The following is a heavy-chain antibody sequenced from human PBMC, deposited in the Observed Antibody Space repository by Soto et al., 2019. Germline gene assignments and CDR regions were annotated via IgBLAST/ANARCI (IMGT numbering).Heavy chain of an antibody. V-gene: IGHV4-34*01. Sequence: QVQLQQWGAGLLKPSETLSLTCAVYRGSFSGYYWSWIRQPPGKGLEWIGEINHSESTNYNPSLKSRVTISVDTSKNQFSLKLSSVTAADTAVYYCARVSRVAVAGSRYFDLWGRGTLVTVSS. CDR1: RGSFSGYY. CDR3: ARVSRVAVAGSRYFDL. D-gene: IGHD6-19*01. CDR2: INHSEST. J-gene: IGHJ2*01.